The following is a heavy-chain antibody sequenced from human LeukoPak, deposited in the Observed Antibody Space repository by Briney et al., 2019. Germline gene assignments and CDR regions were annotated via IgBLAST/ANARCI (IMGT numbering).Heavy chain of an antibody. CDR3: ARAPAWGSMPLVVMYFDY. V-gene: IGHV4-38-2*02. CDR1: GYSISNGYY. D-gene: IGHD3-22*01. CDR2: IYHSGTT. J-gene: IGHJ4*02. Sequence: PSETLSLTCTVSGYSISNGYYWGWIRQPPGKGLEWIGSIYHSGTTYCDPSLKSRVTISIDTSKNQFSLKLISVTAADTAVYYCARAPAWGSMPLVVMYFDYWGQGTLVTVSS.